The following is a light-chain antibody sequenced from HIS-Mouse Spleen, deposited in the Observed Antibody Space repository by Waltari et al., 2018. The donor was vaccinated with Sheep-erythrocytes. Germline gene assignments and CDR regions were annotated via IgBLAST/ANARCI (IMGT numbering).Light chain of an antibody. CDR3: QQHT. CDR2: DAS. V-gene: IGKV3-11*01. CDR1: QSVSSY. J-gene: IGKJ4*01. Sequence: EIVLTQSPATLSLSPGERATLSCMASQSVSSYLAWYQQKPGQAPRVLIYDASNRATGITGRFSGSESGTDFTLTISSLEPEDFAVYYSQQHTFGEGTKVEIK.